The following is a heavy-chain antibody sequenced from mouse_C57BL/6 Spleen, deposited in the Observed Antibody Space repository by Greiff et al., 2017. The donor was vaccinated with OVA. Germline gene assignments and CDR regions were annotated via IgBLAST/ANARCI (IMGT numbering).Heavy chain of an antibody. CDR3: AREDYYYYGSSYGYFDV. Sequence: VQLQQPGAELVKPGASVKLSCKASGYTFTSYWMHWVKQRPGRGLEWIGRIDPNSGGTKYNEKFKSKATLTVDKPSSTAYMQLSSLTSEDSAVYYCAREDYYYYGSSYGYFDVWGTGTTVTVSS. CDR1: GYTFTSYW. V-gene: IGHV1-72*01. D-gene: IGHD1-1*01. CDR2: IDPNSGGT. J-gene: IGHJ1*03.